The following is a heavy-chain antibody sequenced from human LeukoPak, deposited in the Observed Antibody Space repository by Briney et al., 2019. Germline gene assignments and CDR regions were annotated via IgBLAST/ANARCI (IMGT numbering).Heavy chain of an antibody. Sequence: PSETLSLTYTVSGGSISSYYWNWIRQPAGKGLEWIGRMYVSGNTNYNPSLKSRVTMSLDTSTNQFSLKLSSVTAADTAVYYCARERSTTINTYYFDSWGQGTLVTVSS. J-gene: IGHJ4*02. CDR2: MYVSGNT. D-gene: IGHD4-11*01. CDR1: GGSISSYY. CDR3: ARERSTTINTYYFDS. V-gene: IGHV4-4*07.